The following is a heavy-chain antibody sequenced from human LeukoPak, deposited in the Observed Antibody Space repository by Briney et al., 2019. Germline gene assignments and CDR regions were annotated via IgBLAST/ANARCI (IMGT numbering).Heavy chain of an antibody. CDR1: GYTFTTYD. Sequence: ASVKVSCKASGYTFTTYDITWVRQAPGQGLEWVGWISAYNGNINYAQRLQGGVTMTTDTSTSTAYMELRSLRSDDTAVYYCARDIIPRKANEDQEDYYYYGMDVWGRGTTVTVSS. CDR3: ARDIIPRKANEDQEDYYYYGMDV. D-gene: IGHD1-14*01. J-gene: IGHJ6*02. V-gene: IGHV1-18*01. CDR2: ISAYNGNI.